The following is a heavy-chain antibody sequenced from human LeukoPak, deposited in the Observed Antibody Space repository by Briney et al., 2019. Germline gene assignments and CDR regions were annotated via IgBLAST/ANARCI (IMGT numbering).Heavy chain of an antibody. CDR1: GGSINAYW. CDR3: AGLHFAASEEFDP. Sequence: SETLSLTCTLSGGSINAYWWSWIRQHPGKGLEWIGYISSSGSTNYNPSLKSRVTISLATSKTHFSLNLNSVTAADTAVYYCAGLHFAASEEFDPWGQGILVTVSS. J-gene: IGHJ5*02. D-gene: IGHD6-13*01. V-gene: IGHV4-59*08. CDR2: ISSSGST.